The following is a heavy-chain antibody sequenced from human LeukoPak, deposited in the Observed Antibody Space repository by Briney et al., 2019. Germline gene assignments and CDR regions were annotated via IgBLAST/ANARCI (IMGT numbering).Heavy chain of an antibody. CDR1: GYTFNTYA. CDR3: ATSPGIAAPSGYYFDH. J-gene: IGHJ4*02. Sequence: GASVEVSCMASGYTFNTYAMNWVRQAPGQGPEWMGWINTNTGNPTYAQGFTGRFVFSLDTSVSTAYLKISSLKAEDTAVYYCATSPGIAAPSGYYFDHWGQGTLVTVS. V-gene: IGHV7-4-1*02. CDR2: INTNTGNP. D-gene: IGHD6-13*01.